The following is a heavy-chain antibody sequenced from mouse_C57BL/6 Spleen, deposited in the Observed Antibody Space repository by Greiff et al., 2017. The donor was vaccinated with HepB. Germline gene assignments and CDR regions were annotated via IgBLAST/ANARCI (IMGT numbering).Heavy chain of an antibody. D-gene: IGHD1-1*01. V-gene: IGHV5-12*01. CDR2: ISNGGGST. Sequence: EVKLMESGGGLVQPGGSLKLSCAASGFTFSDYYMYWVRQTPEKRLEWVAYISNGGGSTYYPDTVKGRFTISRDNAKNTLYLQMSRLKSEDTAMYYCARHNYYYGSSLDYWGQGTTLTVSS. CDR1: GFTFSDYY. J-gene: IGHJ2*01. CDR3: ARHNYYYGSSLDY.